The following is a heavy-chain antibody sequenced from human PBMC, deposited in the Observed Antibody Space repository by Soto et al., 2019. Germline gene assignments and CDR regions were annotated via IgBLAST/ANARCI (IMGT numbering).Heavy chain of an antibody. CDR1: GFTCGDYP. V-gene: IGHV3-49*03. Sequence: GGSLRLSCTASGFTCGDYPMSWFRQAPGKGLEWVSFIKSNAYGGTTEYAASVKGRFTISRDDSKSIAYLQMNGLKTEDTAVYYFSRVIGSSRWIRWDYCGQGNLGTVSS. D-gene: IGHD6-13*01. CDR2: IKSNAYGGTT. J-gene: IGHJ4*02. CDR3: SRVIGSSRWIRWDY.